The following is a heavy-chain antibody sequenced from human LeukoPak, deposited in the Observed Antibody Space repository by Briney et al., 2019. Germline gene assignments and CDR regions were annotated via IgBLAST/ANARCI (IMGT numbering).Heavy chain of an antibody. CDR3: ARIPGSGYSQGNAFDV. J-gene: IGHJ3*01. CDR2: INTNTGNP. Sequence: GASVKVSCKSSGYTFTTYAMNWVRQAPGQGLEWMGWINTNTGNPTYAQGFTGRFVFSLDTSVSTAYLQISSLKAEDTAVYYCARIPGSGYSQGNAFDVWGQGTTVTVSS. D-gene: IGHD3-22*01. CDR1: GYTFTTYA. V-gene: IGHV7-4-1*02.